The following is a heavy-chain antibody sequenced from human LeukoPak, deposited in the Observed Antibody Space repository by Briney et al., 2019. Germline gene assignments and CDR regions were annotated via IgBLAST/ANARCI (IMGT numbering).Heavy chain of an antibody. D-gene: IGHD6-19*01. Sequence: GAPVKVSCKASGGTFSSYAISWVRQAPGQGLEWMGRIIPIFGIANYAQKFQGRVTITADKSTSTAYMELSSLRSEDTAVYYCARGTVAGLDYWGQGTLVTVSS. CDR3: ARGTVAGLDY. V-gene: IGHV1-69*04. CDR2: IIPIFGIA. J-gene: IGHJ4*02. CDR1: GGTFSSYA.